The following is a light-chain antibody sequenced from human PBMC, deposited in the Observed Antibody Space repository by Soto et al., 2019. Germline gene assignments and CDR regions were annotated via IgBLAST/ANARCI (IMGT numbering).Light chain of an antibody. Sequence: QPVLTQPPSVSGAPGQRVTISCTGSNSNIGAGYDVHWYQHVPGTAPRLLIYGNINRPSGVPDRFSGSKSGTSASRAITGLQADDEADYYCQSYDSSLTVVFGGGTKVTVL. CDR2: GNI. CDR3: QSYDSSLTVV. CDR1: NSNIGAGYD. J-gene: IGLJ2*01. V-gene: IGLV1-40*01.